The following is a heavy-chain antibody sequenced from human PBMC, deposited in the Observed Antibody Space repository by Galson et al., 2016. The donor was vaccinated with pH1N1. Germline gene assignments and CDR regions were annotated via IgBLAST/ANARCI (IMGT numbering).Heavy chain of an antibody. D-gene: IGHD1-26*01. CDR3: TRDLGRLRKS. V-gene: IGHV1-46*01. J-gene: IGHJ5*02. CDR1: GYTFTNFY. CDR2: IDPSGGGT. Sequence: SVKVSCKASGYTFTNFYFHWVRQAPGHGLEWMGVIDPSGGGTTYAQKFQARVTMTRDTSATTVYMDLSSLRSDDTAVYYCTRDLGRLRKSWGQGTLVTVSS.